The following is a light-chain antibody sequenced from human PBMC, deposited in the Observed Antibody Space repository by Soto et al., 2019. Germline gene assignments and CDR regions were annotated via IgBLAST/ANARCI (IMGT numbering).Light chain of an antibody. CDR1: QTVYYY. Sequence: DIQMTQSPSSLSASVGDRVTITCRTSQTVYYYLNWYQHRPGEAPKLLIYFVSTLESGVPSRFTGSGSGTDFTLTISSLHPEDFATYYCQQGYSTPWTLGHGTKVEIK. CDR2: FVS. J-gene: IGKJ1*01. V-gene: IGKV1-39*01. CDR3: QQGYSTPWT.